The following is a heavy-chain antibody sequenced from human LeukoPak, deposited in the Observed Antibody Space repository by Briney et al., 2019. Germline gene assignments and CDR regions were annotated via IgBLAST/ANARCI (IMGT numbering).Heavy chain of an antibody. CDR2: IIPIFGTA. V-gene: IGHV1-69*13. Sequence: ASVKVSCKASGYTFTSYYMHWVRQAPGQGLEWMGGIIPIFGTANYAQKFQGRVTITADESTSTAYMELSSLRSEDTAVYYCARGSIVATSFDYWGQGTLVTVSS. J-gene: IGHJ4*02. CDR3: ARGSIVATSFDY. CDR1: GYTFTSYY. D-gene: IGHD5-12*01.